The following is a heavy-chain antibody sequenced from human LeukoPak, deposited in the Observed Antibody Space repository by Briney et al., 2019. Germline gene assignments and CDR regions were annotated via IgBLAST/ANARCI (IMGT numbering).Heavy chain of an antibody. CDR3: ARDNYYYDSSGYYFFDY. CDR2: IYYSGST. Sequence: PSETLSLTCTVSGGSISSYYWSWIRQPPGKGLEWIGYIYYSGSTNYNPSLKSRVTISVDTSKNQFSLKLSSVTAADTAVYYCARDNYYYDSSGYYFFDYWGQGTLVTVFS. CDR1: GGSISSYY. J-gene: IGHJ4*02. V-gene: IGHV4-59*12. D-gene: IGHD3-22*01.